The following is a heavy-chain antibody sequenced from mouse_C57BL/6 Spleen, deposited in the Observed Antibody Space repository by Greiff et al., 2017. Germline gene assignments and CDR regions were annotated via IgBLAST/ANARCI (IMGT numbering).Heavy chain of an antibody. Sequence: VQLQQPGTELVKPGASVKLSCKASGYTFTSYWMHWVKQRPGQGLEWIGNINPSNGGTNYNEKFKSKATLTVDKSSRTAYMQLSSLTSEDSAVYYCARPYYYGSRPGDAMDYWGQGTSVTVSS. V-gene: IGHV1-53*01. CDR1: GYTFTSYW. CDR3: ARPYYYGSRPGDAMDY. CDR2: INPSNGGT. J-gene: IGHJ4*01. D-gene: IGHD1-1*01.